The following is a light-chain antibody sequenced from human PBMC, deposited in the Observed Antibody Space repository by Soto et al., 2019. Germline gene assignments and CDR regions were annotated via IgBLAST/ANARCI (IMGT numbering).Light chain of an antibody. CDR2: DAS. Sequence: EIVLTQSPATLSLSPGERATLSCRASQSVSSYLAWYQQNPGQAPRLLIYDASNRATGIPARFSGSGSGTDFTLTISSLEPEDFAVYYCQQRSFGGGTKVEIK. J-gene: IGKJ4*01. CDR3: QQRS. V-gene: IGKV3-11*01. CDR1: QSVSSY.